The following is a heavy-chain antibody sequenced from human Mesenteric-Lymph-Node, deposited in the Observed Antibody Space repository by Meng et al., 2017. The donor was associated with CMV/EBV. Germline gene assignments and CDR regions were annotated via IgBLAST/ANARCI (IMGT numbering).Heavy chain of an antibody. V-gene: IGHV4-34*01. Sequence: GYYWSWIRQPPGKGLKWIGEINHSGSTNYNPSLKSRVTISVDTSKNQFSLKLSSVTAADTAVYYCARGRGYCSSTSCYHYYYGMDVWGQGTTVTVSS. CDR1: GYY. D-gene: IGHD2-2*01. CDR3: ARGRGYCSSTSCYHYYYGMDV. J-gene: IGHJ6*02. CDR2: INHSGST.